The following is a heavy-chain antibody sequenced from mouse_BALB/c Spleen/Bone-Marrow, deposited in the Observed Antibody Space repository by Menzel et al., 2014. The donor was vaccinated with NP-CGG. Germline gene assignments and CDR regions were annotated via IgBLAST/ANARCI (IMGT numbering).Heavy chain of an antibody. Sequence: VHLVESGPGLVQPSQSLSITCTVSGFSLTSYGVHWVRQSPGKGLEWLGVIWSGGSTDYNAAFISRLSISKDNSNSQVYFKMNSLQATYTAIYYCARNQGNYVSWVAYWGQGTLVTVSA. D-gene: IGHD2-1*01. J-gene: IGHJ3*01. CDR3: ARNQGNYVSWVAY. CDR1: GFSLTSYG. CDR2: IWSGGST. V-gene: IGHV2-2*02.